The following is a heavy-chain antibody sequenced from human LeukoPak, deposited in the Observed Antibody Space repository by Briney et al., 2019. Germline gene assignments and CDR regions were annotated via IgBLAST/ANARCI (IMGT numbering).Heavy chain of an antibody. J-gene: IGHJ4*02. D-gene: IGHD6-13*01. CDR3: ARDSAGNDY. Sequence: GGSLTLSCAASGFTFSNYWMSWVRQAPGKGLEWVANIKQDGSEKYYVDSVKGRFTISRDNAKNSLYLQMNSLRAEDTAMYYCARDSAGNDYWGQGTLVTVSS. CDR1: GFTFSNYW. CDR2: IKQDGSEK. V-gene: IGHV3-7*01.